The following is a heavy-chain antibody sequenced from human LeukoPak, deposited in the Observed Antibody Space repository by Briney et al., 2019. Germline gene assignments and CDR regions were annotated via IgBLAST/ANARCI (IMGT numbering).Heavy chain of an antibody. CDR3: ARDPVPATIYYYYMNV. CDR2: ISNNGGST. Sequence: QSGGSLRLSCAASGFTFSSYAMYWVRQAPGKGLEYVSAISNNGGSTYYANSVKGRFTISRDNSKNTLYLQMGSLRAEDMAVYYCARDPVPATIYYYYMNVWGKGTTVTVSS. CDR1: GFTFSSYA. J-gene: IGHJ6*03. D-gene: IGHD2-2*01. V-gene: IGHV3-64*01.